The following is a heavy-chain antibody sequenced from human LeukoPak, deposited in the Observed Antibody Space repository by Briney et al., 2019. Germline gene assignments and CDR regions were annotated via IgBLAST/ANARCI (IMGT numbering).Heavy chain of an antibody. Sequence: GGSLRLSCAASGLTFSSTAMSWVRQTPGKGLEWVSAISASGGDTFYADSVKGRFTISRDNSKNMLYLQMNSLRGDDTAVYYCATHLAYCGGGSCSFFDYWGQGALVTVSS. D-gene: IGHD2-15*01. J-gene: IGHJ4*02. V-gene: IGHV3-23*01. CDR2: ISASGGDT. CDR1: GLTFSSTA. CDR3: ATHLAYCGGGSCSFFDY.